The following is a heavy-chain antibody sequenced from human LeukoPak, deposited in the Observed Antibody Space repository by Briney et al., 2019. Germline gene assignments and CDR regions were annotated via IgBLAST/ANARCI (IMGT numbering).Heavy chain of an antibody. J-gene: IGHJ4*02. Sequence: PSETLSLTCTVSGGSISSYYWSWIRQPPGKGLEWIGYIYYSGSTNYNPSLKSRVTISVDTSKNQFSLKLSSVTAADTAVYYCARGGGYSSGLSYWGQGTLVTVSS. CDR2: IYYSGST. D-gene: IGHD6-19*01. V-gene: IGHV4-59*01. CDR3: ARGGGYSSGLSY. CDR1: GGSISSYY.